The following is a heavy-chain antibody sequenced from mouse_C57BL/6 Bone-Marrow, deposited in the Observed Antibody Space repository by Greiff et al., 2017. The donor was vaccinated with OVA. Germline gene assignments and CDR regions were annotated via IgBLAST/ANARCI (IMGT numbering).Heavy chain of an antibody. Sequence: QVQLQQSGAELVKPGASVKMSCKASGYTFTSYWITWVKQRPGQGLEWIGDIYPGSGSTNHNAKFKSKVRLTVDTASSTAYMQLSSLTSEDSAIYYCARGAYYYDSSWFAYWGQGTLVTVSA. CDR2: IYPGSGST. J-gene: IGHJ3*01. CDR3: ARGAYYYDSSWFAY. V-gene: IGHV1-55*01. D-gene: IGHD1-1*01. CDR1: GYTFTSYW.